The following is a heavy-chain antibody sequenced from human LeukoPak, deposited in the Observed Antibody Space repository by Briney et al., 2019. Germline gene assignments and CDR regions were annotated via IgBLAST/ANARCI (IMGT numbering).Heavy chain of an antibody. V-gene: IGHV4-31*03. Sequence: SQTLSLTCTVSGGSISSGGYYWSWIRQHPGKGLEWIGYIYYSGSTSYNPSLKSRVTISVDTSKNQFSLKLSSVTAADTAVYYCARVGHSGYDFHYWGQGTLVTVSS. J-gene: IGHJ4*02. CDR1: GGSISSGGYY. CDR3: ARVGHSGYDFHY. CDR2: IYYSGST. D-gene: IGHD5-12*01.